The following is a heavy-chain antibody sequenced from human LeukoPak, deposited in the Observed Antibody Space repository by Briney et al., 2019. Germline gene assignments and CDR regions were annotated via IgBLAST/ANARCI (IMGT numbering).Heavy chain of an antibody. V-gene: IGHV1-2*02. D-gene: IGHD3-10*01. Sequence: ASVKVSCKASGYTFTGYYMHWVRQAPGQGLEWMGWINPNSGGTNYAQKFQGRVTMTRDTSISTAYMELSRLRSDATAVYYCAKTYYCGSGSSTPIDYRGQGTLVTVSS. CDR2: INPNSGGT. CDR1: GYTFTGYY. CDR3: AKTYYCGSGSSTPIDY. J-gene: IGHJ4*02.